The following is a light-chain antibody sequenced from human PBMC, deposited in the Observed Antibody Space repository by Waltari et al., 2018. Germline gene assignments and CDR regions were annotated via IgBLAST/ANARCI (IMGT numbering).Light chain of an antibody. CDR3: GTWDASLGGI. CDR2: ENN. Sequence: QSVLTQPPSVSAAPGQTVTISCSADSSQIGNNYVSWYQHFPGTAPKLLIYENNRRPSGIPDRFSGSKSGTSATLGITGLQTGDEADYYCGTWDASLGGIFGTGTKVTVL. J-gene: IGLJ1*01. V-gene: IGLV1-51*02. CDR1: SSQIGNNY.